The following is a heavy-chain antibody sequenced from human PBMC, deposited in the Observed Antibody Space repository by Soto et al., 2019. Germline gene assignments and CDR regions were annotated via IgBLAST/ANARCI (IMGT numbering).Heavy chain of an antibody. CDR1: GYTFTSYG. CDR3: AVPYYGSSCYQAENFQH. V-gene: IGHV1-18*01. CDR2: MSAYNGNT. J-gene: IGHJ1*01. D-gene: IGHD3-22*01. Sequence: ASVKVSCKASGYTFTSYGISWVRQAPGQGLEWMGWMSAYNGNTNYAQKLQDRLTLTTDTSTSIAYMELRSLTSDDTAVYYCAVPYYGSSCYQAENFQHWGQGTLVTVSS.